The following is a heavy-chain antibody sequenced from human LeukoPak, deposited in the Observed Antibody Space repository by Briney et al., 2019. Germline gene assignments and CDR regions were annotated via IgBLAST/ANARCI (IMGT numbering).Heavy chain of an antibody. D-gene: IGHD2-2*01. CDR2: ISWSGDRM. CDR1: GFTFEDHV. Sequence: GRSLRLSCAASGFTFEDHVMHWVRHAPGKGLEWVSSISWSGDRMGYADAVKGRFTISRDNAKNSLFLQMNSLRVEDTALYYCAKDLGGSATTVWGQGTLVTASS. J-gene: IGHJ4*02. V-gene: IGHV3-9*01. CDR3: AKDLGGSATTV.